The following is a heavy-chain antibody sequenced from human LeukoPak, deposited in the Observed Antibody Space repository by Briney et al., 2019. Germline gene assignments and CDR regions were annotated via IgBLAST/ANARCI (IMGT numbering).Heavy chain of an antibody. V-gene: IGHV1-2*06. CDR2: INPNSGGT. Sequence: ASVTVSFKSSGYTFTGYYMHWVRQAPGQGLEWMGRINPNSGGTSNAQKFPVRVTMTSDTSISTAYMDLSRLRSDDTAVYYCARDRKTLVGAISAVDYWGQGTLVTVSS. CDR3: ARDRKTLVGAISAVDY. CDR1: GYTFTGYY. D-gene: IGHD1-26*01. J-gene: IGHJ4*02.